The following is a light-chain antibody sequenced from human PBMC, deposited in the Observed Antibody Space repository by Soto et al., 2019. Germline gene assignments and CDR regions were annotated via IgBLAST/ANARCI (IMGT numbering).Light chain of an antibody. J-gene: IGLJ2*01. CDR1: SSDVGGYNY. Sequence: QSALTQPPSASGSPGQSVTISCTGTSSDVGGYNYVSWYQQQSGKAPKLMIYEVTKRPSGVPDRFSRSKSGNTASLTVSGLQAEDEADYYCRSYAGSNTVVFGGGTKLTVL. CDR2: EVT. CDR3: RSYAGSNTVV. V-gene: IGLV2-8*01.